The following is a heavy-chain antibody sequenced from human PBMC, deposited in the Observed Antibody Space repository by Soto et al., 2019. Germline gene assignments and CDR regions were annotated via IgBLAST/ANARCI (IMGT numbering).Heavy chain of an antibody. Sequence: PGXSLILSSAASGFTFTDYTMNCVRQAPWKGLEWISYIGTSGSFTSYADSVKGRFTISRDNAKNSLFLQMNSLRAEDTAVYYCARDWSYSFDYWGQGALVTVSS. CDR1: GFTFTDYT. J-gene: IGHJ4*02. CDR2: IGTSGSFT. CDR3: ARDWSYSFDY. D-gene: IGHD4-4*01. V-gene: IGHV3-21*05.